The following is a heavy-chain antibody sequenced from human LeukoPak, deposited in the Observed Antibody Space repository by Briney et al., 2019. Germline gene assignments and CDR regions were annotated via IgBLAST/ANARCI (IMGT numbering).Heavy chain of an antibody. CDR3: AKDRFTNLAAQRLSYYYYYMDV. J-gene: IGHJ6*03. CDR2: ISGSGGST. V-gene: IGHV3-23*01. D-gene: IGHD6-6*01. CDR1: GFTFSSYA. Sequence: PGGSLRLSCAASGFTFSSYAMSWVRQAPGKGLEWVSAISGSGGSTYYADSVKGRFTISRDNSKNTLYLQMNSLRAEDTAVYYCAKDRFTNLAAQRLSYYYYYMDVWGKGTTVTVSS.